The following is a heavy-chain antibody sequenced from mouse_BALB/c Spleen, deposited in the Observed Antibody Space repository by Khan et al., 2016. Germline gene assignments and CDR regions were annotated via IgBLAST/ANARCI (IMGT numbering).Heavy chain of an antibody. CDR1: GYAFTNYL. D-gene: IGHD2-3*01. CDR3: ARYDGNYYAMDY. CDR2: INPGSGGT. Sequence: QVQLKQSGAELVRPGTSVKVSCKASGYAFTNYLIEWVKQRPGQGLEWIRVINPGSGGTNYNEKFKGKATLTADKSSSTAYMQLSSLTSDDSAVYFGARYDGNYYAMDYWGQGTSVTVSS. J-gene: IGHJ4*01. V-gene: IGHV1-54*01.